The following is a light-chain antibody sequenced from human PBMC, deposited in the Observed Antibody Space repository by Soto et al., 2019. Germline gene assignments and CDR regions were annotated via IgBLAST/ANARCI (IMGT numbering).Light chain of an antibody. V-gene: IGKV3-20*01. J-gene: IGKJ1*01. Sequence: EKGVKLSPVTLSLSPGERATLYCRASQSLSSGHLAWYQQKPGQAPRLLFYHASRRATGTPDRFSVSGSGTDFTLTISRLEPGDFAVYYCQQSGDSPRSFGQGPKVDIK. CDR2: HAS. CDR3: QQSGDSPRS. CDR1: QSLSSGH.